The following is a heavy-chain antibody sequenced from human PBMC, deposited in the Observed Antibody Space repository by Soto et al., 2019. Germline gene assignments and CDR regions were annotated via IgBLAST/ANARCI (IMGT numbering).Heavy chain of an antibody. CDR2: IIPFYDKP. Sequence: QVELVQSGIEVKNPGSSVKVSCKASGGTFSNYAINWVRQAPGQGLEWMGGIIPFYDKPNYAENFLGRVTISADKFTATAYLEVSSLRSEDTAVYFCARGYRELFFYAMDVWGRGTPVIVSS. V-gene: IGHV1-69*06. CDR1: GGTFSNYA. J-gene: IGHJ6*02. CDR3: ARGYRELFFYAMDV. D-gene: IGHD3-10*01.